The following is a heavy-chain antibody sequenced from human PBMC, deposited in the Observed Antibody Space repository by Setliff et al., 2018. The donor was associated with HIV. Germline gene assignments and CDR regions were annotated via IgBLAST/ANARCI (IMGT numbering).Heavy chain of an antibody. Sequence: GGSLRLSCAASGLIVSRKWIGWARRAPGKGLEWVSIIDGDDNTDFTDSVMGRFAISRDNSRNTVYLQMNSLGPEDTAMYYCGTSTNGWGPDGFDVWGRGTRVTVSS. CDR3: GTSTNGWGPDGFDV. J-gene: IGHJ3*01. D-gene: IGHD7-27*01. CDR2: IDGDDNT. V-gene: IGHV3-66*02. CDR1: GLIVSRKW.